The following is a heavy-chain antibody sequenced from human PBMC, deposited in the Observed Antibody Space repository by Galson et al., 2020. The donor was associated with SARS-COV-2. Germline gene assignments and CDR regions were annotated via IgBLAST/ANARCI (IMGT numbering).Heavy chain of an antibody. V-gene: IGHV4-34*01. Sequence: ETSETLSLTCAVYGGSLSGYYWSWIRQPPGKGLEWIGEIDDSGNTTYSPSLKSRVTISEDTSKNQFSLKLTSVTAADTAVYYCARVVTRFLEGPAATYSFDSWCPGTLVTVSS. J-gene: IGHJ4*02. CDR1: GGSLSGYY. CDR3: ARVVTRFLEGPAATYSFDS. CDR2: IDDSGNT. D-gene: IGHD2-2*01.